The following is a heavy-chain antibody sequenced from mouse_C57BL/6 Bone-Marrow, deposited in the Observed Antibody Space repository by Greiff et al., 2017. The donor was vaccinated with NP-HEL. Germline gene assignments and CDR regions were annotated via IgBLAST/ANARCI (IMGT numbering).Heavy chain of an antibody. V-gene: IGHV5-6*02. CDR1: GFTFSSYG. J-gene: IGHJ1*03. CDR3: ARRRYFDV. Sequence: EVMLVESGGDLVKPGGSLKLSCAASGFTFSSYGMSWVRQTPDKRLEWVATINSGGSYTYYPDSVKGRFTISRDNAKNTLYLQMSSLKSEDTAMYYCARRRYFDVWGTGTTVTVSS. CDR2: INSGGSYT.